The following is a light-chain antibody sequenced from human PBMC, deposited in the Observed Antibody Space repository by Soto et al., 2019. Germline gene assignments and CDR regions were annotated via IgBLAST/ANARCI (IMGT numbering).Light chain of an antibody. CDR3: QSYDSSLSGYV. CDR1: SSNIGAGYN. CDR2: DSR. Sequence: QSVLTQPSSVSGAPGQRVTISCTGSSSNIGAGYNVHWYQQFPGTAPKLLIYDSRNRPSGVPDRFSGSKSGTSASLAITGLQAEDEADYYCQSYDSSLSGYVFGSGTQLTVL. J-gene: IGLJ7*01. V-gene: IGLV1-40*01.